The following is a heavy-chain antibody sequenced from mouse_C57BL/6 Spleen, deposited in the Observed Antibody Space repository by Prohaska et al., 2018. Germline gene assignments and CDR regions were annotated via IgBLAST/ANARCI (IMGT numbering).Heavy chain of an antibody. V-gene: IGHV3-6*01. CDR2: ISYDGSN. CDR1: GYSITSGYY. J-gene: IGHJ3*01. D-gene: IGHD2-2*01. CDR3: AREANYGSWFAY. Sequence: DVQLQESGPGLVKPSQSLSLTCSVTGYSITSGYYWNWIRQFPGNKLEWMGYISYDGSNNYNPSLKNRISITRDTSKNQFFLKLNAVTTEDTATYYCAREANYGSWFAYWGQGTLVTVSA.